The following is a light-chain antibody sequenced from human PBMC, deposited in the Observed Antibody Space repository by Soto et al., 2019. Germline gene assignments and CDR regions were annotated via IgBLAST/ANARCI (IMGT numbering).Light chain of an antibody. CDR3: SSYTSSSTYV. CDR1: NSDVGGYNY. Sequence: SVLTHPASLSWSPGQSIALSLPWANSDVGGYNYVSWYQQHPGKAPKLIVYDVSNRPSGVSNRFSGSKSGNTASLTISGLQAEDEADYYCSSYTSSSTYVFGTGTKVTVL. CDR2: DVS. J-gene: IGLJ1*01. V-gene: IGLV2-14*01.